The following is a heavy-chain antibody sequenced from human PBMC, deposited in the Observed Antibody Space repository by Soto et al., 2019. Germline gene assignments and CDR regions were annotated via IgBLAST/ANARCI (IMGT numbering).Heavy chain of an antibody. CDR3: AKDGRGGTTKPYYYYMDV. CDR1: GFTFSSYA. D-gene: IGHD1-7*01. J-gene: IGHJ6*03. V-gene: IGHV3-23*01. CDR2: ISGSGGST. Sequence: GGSLRLSCAASGFTFSSYAMSWVRQAPGKGLEWVSAISGSGGSTYYADSVKGRFTISRDNSKNTLYLQMNSLRAEDTAVYYCAKDGRGGTTKPYYYYMDVWGKGTTVTVSS.